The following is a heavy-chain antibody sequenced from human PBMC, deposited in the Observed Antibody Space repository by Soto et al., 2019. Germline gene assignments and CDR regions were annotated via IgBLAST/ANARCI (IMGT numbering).Heavy chain of an antibody. V-gene: IGHV4-30-2*01. CDR2: TYHSGST. Sequence: SETLSLTCAVSGGSISSGCYPWSWIRQPPGKGLEWIGYTYHSGSTYYNPSLKSRVTISVDRSKNQFSLKLSSVTAADTAVYNCARGSPADFDYWGQGTLVTVS. CDR1: GGSISSGCYP. J-gene: IGHJ4*02. CDR3: ARGSPADFDY.